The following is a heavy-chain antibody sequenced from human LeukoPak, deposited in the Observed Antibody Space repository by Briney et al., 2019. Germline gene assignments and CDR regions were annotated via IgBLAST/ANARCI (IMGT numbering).Heavy chain of an antibody. D-gene: IGHD5-12*01. Sequence: GGSLRLSCAASGFTFSRYGMHWVRQAPGKGLEWVAVIWYDGSDKYYADSVKGRFAISRDNSKNTLYLQMNSLRAEDTALYYCARNASPSGYRTQGDYWGQGTLVTVSS. CDR1: GFTFSRYG. V-gene: IGHV3-33*01. J-gene: IGHJ4*02. CDR3: ARNASPSGYRTQGDY. CDR2: IWYDGSDK.